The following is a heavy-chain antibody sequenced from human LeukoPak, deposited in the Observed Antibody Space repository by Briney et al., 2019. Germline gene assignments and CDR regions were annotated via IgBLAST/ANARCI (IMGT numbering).Heavy chain of an antibody. V-gene: IGHV4-4*07. CDR1: GGSISSYY. Sequence: PSETLSLTCTVSGGSISSYYGSWIRQPPGKGLEWIGRIYTSGSTNYNPSLKSRVTMSVDTSKNQFSLKLSSVTAADTAVYYCARAVYYDSSGYNQHWGQGTLVTVSS. CDR3: ARAVYYDSSGYNQH. CDR2: IYTSGST. D-gene: IGHD3-22*01. J-gene: IGHJ1*01.